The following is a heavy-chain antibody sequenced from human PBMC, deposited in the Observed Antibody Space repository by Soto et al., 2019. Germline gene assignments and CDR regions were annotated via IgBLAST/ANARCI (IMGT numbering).Heavy chain of an antibody. V-gene: IGHV4-59*11. Sequence: SETLSLTCTVSGGSISSHYWSWIRQPPGKGLEWIGYIYYSGSTNYNPSLKSRVTISVDTSKNQFSLKLSSVTAADTAVYYCARGRYDYVWGSHGMRYWYFDLWGRGTLVTVSS. CDR3: ARGRYDYVWGSHGMRYWYFDL. CDR1: GGSISSHY. CDR2: IYYSGST. J-gene: IGHJ2*01. D-gene: IGHD3-16*01.